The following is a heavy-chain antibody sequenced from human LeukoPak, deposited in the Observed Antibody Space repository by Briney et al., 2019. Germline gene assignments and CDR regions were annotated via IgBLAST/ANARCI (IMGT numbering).Heavy chain of an antibody. Sequence: SETLSPTCTVSGGSISSYYWSWIRQPAGKGLEWIGRIYTSGSTNYNPSLKSRVTISVDKSKNQFSLKLSSVTAADTAVYYCASSLSIAAAGRAFDIWGQGTMVTVSS. V-gene: IGHV4-4*07. CDR1: GGSISSYY. J-gene: IGHJ3*02. CDR2: IYTSGST. D-gene: IGHD6-13*01. CDR3: ASSLSIAAAGRAFDI.